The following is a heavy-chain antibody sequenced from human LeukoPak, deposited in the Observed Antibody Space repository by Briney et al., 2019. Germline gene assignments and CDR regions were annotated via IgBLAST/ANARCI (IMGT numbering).Heavy chain of an antibody. Sequence: ASVKVSCKVSGYTLTELSMHWVRQAPGKGLEWMGGFDPEDGETIYAQKFQGRVTMTEGTSTDTAYMELSSLRSEDTAVYYCATRRISSWAPFDYWGQGTLVTVSP. CDR3: ATRRISSWAPFDY. CDR1: GYTLTELS. CDR2: FDPEDGET. D-gene: IGHD6-13*01. V-gene: IGHV1-24*01. J-gene: IGHJ4*02.